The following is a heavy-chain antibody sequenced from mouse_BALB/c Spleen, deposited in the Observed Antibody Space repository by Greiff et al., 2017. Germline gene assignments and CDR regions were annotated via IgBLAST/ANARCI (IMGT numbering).Heavy chain of an antibody. J-gene: IGHJ4*01. CDR3: ARCAYDERNYDAMDY. CDR1: GYTFTDYW. D-gene: IGHD2-14*01. V-gene: IGHV1-69*01. CDR2: IDTSDSYT. Sequence: QVQLQQPGAELVMPGASVKMSCKASGYTFTDYWMHWVQQRPGQGLEWIGAIDTSDSYTSYNQKFKGKATLTVDESYSTAYMQLSSLTSEDSAVYYCARCAYDERNYDAMDYWGQGTSVTVSS.